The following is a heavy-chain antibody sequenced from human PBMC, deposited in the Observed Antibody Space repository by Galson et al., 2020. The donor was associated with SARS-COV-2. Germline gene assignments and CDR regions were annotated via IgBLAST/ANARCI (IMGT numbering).Heavy chain of an antibody. CDR1: GFPFSNYW. D-gene: IGHD3-3*01. CDR3: AREVSPLSYDFWSGHPRPSFYFYYGLDV. V-gene: IGHV3-7*01. CDR2: IKQDGSEE. J-gene: IGHJ6*02. Sequence: GESLKISCEASGFPFSNYWMSWVRQAPGKGLEWVANIKQDGSEESYVDSVKGRLTISRDNAKNSLYLEVDSLRAEDTAVYYCAREVSPLSYDFWSGHPRPSFYFYYGLDVWGQGTTVIVSS.